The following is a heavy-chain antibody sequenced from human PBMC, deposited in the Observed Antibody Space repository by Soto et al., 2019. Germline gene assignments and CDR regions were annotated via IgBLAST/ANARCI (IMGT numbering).Heavy chain of an antibody. CDR1: GDSLSSGGYY. D-gene: IGHD2-8*01. Sequence: QVRLQESGPGLVRPSQTLSLTCTVSGDSLSSGGYYCSWIRQLPGKGLEWIGFIYYSGSPFYNPARRSRVTMSADASKNQISLKLSSVTAADTAVYYCAKTKTPHVRNGMDDWGPGTTVTVSS. CDR2: IYYSGSP. CDR3: AKTKTPHVRNGMDD. V-gene: IGHV4-31*04. J-gene: IGHJ6*02.